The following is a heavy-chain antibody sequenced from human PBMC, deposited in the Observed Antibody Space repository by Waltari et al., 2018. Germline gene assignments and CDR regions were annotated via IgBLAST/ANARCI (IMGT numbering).Heavy chain of an antibody. J-gene: IGHJ4*02. V-gene: IGHV1-18*01. CDR3: ARRSPYSGFDY. CDR1: GYSFDSYG. CDR2: FTPDNGDR. Sequence: QVQLVQSGVEVKKPGASVKVSCKASGYSFDSYGISWVRQAPGQGLEGMGWFTPDNGDRNYAQKLQGRVTMTTDSSTTTAHMELRSLGSDDTAVYYCARRSPYSGFDYWGQGTLVTVSS. D-gene: IGHD2-15*01.